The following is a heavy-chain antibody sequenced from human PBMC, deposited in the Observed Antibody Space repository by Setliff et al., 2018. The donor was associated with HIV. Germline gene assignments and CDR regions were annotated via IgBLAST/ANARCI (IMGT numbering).Heavy chain of an antibody. CDR2: ISPDNGNR. V-gene: IGHV1-2*02. J-gene: IGHJ3*02. D-gene: IGHD3-10*01. CDR3: ARDRDLLWFGETAFDI. CDR1: GYTFTDYF. Sequence: ASVKVSCKSSGYTFTDYFMHWVRQAPGQGLEWMGWISPDNGNRRIQRRFQGRVTMTRDTSINTAYMELSGLTSDDTAVYYCARDRDLLWFGETAFDIWGQGTMVTVSS.